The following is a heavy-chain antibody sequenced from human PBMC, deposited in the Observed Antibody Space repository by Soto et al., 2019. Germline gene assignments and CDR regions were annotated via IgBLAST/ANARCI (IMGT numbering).Heavy chain of an antibody. J-gene: IGHJ3*02. V-gene: IGHV1-69*02. CDR2: IIPILGIA. CDR1: GGTFSSYT. D-gene: IGHD7-27*01. Sequence: QVQLVQSGAEVKKPGSSVKVSCKASGGTFSSYTISWVRQAPGQGLEWMGRIIPILGIANYAQKFQGRVTITADKSTSTAYMELSSLRSEDTAVYYCARRTGDLLPSYDAFDIWGQGTMVTVSS. CDR3: ARRTGDLLPSYDAFDI.